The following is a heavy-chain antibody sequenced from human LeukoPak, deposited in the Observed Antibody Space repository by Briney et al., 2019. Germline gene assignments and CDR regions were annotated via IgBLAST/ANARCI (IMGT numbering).Heavy chain of an antibody. CDR3: ARALIGPWGFDP. D-gene: IGHD2/OR15-2a*01. J-gene: IGHJ5*02. V-gene: IGHV1-46*01. CDR1: GYTFTSYY. CDR2: ISPSGGST. Sequence: ASVKVSYKASGYTFTSYYMHWVRQAPGQGLEWMGIISPSGGSTSYAQKFQGRVTMTRDMSTSTVYMELSSLRSEDTAVYYCARALIGPWGFDPWGQGALVTVSS.